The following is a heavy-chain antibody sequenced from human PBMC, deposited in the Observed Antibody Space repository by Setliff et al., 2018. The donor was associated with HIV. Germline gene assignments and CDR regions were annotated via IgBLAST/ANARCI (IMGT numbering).Heavy chain of an antibody. CDR2: ISYDGSNK. D-gene: IGHD3-10*02. V-gene: IGHV3-30*04. J-gene: IGHJ4*02. CDR3: ARENYYVTEY. CDR1: GFTFSSYA. Sequence: GGSLRLSCAASGFTFSSYAMHWVRQAPGKGLEWVAVISYDGSNKYYADSVKGRFTISRDNSKNTLYLQINSLTAEDTAVYYCARENYYVTEYWGQGTLVTVSS.